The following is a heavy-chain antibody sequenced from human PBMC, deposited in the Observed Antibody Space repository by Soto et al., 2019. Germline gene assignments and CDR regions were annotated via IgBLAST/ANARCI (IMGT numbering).Heavy chain of an antibody. V-gene: IGHV3-23*01. CDR1: GFTFSSYA. D-gene: IGHD6-13*01. CDR3: AKDVSGIAAASGRFDP. CDR2: ISGSGSRT. Sequence: GESLKISCAASGFTFSSYAMSWVRQAPGKGLEWVSAISGSGSRTYYADSVKGRFTISRDNSKNTLYLQMNSLRAEDTAVYYCAKDVSGIAAASGRFDPWGQGTLVTVSS. J-gene: IGHJ5*02.